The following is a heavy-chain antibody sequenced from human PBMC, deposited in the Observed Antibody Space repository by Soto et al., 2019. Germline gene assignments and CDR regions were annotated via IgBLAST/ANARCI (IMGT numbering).Heavy chain of an antibody. CDR2: ISGSGGST. CDR1: GFTFSSYA. V-gene: IGHV3-23*01. Sequence: GGSLRLSCAASGFTFSSYAMSWVRQAPGKGLEWVSAISGSGGSTYYADSVKGRFTISRDNSKNTLYLQMNSLRAEDTAVYYCAKDPNFIVVVTAMHFDYWGQGTLVTVSS. D-gene: IGHD2-21*02. J-gene: IGHJ4*02. CDR3: AKDPNFIVVVTAMHFDY.